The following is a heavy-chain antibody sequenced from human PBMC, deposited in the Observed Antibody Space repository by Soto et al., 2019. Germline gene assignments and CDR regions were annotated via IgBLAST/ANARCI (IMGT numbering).Heavy chain of an antibody. CDR1: GFRFEQYV. CDR2: VSPTGDTV. Sequence: VQVAASGGGLVQPGRSLRLSCAVSGFRFEQYVMHWVRQAPGKGLECVSTVSPTGDTVAYADSVEGRFTVSRDNAKNSLYLQMNSLKGDDTAFYYCIKDAPNGSIDEWGQGTLVTVSS. CDR3: IKDAPNGSIDE. J-gene: IGHJ4*02. D-gene: IGHD3-10*01. V-gene: IGHV3-9*01.